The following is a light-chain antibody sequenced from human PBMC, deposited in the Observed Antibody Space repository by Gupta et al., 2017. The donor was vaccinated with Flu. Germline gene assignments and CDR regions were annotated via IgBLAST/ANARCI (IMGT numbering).Light chain of an antibody. J-gene: IGLJ1*01. V-gene: IGLV2-14*01. CDR1: SSDVGGYKY. CDR3: SSYTSSSTLV. CDR2: EVS. Sequence: QSALTQPASVSGSPGQSITISCTGTSSDVGGYKYVSWYQQHPGKAPKLMIYEVSHRPSGVSNRFSGSKSGNTASLTISGLQAEDEADYYCSSYTSSSTLVFGTGTKVTVL.